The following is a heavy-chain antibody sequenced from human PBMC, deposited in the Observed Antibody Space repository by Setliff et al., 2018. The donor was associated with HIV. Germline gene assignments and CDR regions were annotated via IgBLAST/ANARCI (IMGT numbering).Heavy chain of an antibody. V-gene: IGHV1-2*02. D-gene: IGHD3-3*01. Sequence: ASVKVSCKTAGDTFTKYPFSWVRQDPGQGLEWMGWINSDSGGTNYAQRFQGRITMTRDTSTNTVYMELNKLRSDDTAVYYCAGGKPIFGVNNWLDPWGQGTLVTVSS. CDR2: INSDSGGT. CDR1: GDTFTKYP. CDR3: AGGKPIFGVNNWLDP. J-gene: IGHJ5*02.